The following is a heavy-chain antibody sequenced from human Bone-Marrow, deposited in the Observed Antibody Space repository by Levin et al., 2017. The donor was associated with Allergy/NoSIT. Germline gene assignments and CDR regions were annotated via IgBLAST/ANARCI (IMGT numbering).Heavy chain of an antibody. CDR2: IYSGGST. Sequence: TGGSLRLSCAASGFTVSSNYMSWVRQAPGKGLEWVSVIYSGGSTYYADSVKGRFTISRDNSKNTLYLQMNSLRAEDTAVYYCARVDSSGYYYVGYFQHWGQGTLVTVSS. CDR3: ARVDSSGYYYVGYFQH. V-gene: IGHV3-53*01. J-gene: IGHJ1*01. CDR1: GFTVSSNY. D-gene: IGHD3-22*01.